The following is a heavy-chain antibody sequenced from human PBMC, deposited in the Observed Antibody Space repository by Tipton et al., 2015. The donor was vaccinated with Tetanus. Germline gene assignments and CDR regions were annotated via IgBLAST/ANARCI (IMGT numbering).Heavy chain of an antibody. Sequence: TLSLTCSVSGDSISSFYWSWIRQPPGKGLEWIGEISHSENTNYNPSLQSRVTISMNTANNHIYLNLTSVTAADTAVYYCARWRDGFNRALDSWGQGIMVTVSS. J-gene: IGHJ4*02. CDR2: ISHSENT. CDR1: GDSISSFY. CDR3: ARWRDGFNRALDS. V-gene: IGHV4-34*01. D-gene: IGHD5-24*01.